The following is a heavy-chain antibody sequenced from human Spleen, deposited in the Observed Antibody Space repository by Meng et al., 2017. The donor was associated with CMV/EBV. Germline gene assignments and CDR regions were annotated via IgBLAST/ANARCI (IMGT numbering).Heavy chain of an antibody. CDR3: ARGLSYCSGGSCYRLHWFDP. D-gene: IGHD2-15*01. CDR1: FTSYD. V-gene: IGHV1-8*01. CDR2: MNPNSGNT. J-gene: IGHJ5*02. Sequence: FTSYDINWVRQATGQGLEWMGWMNPNSGNTGYAQKFQGRVTMTRNTSISTAYMELSSLRSEDTAVYYCARGLSYCSGGSCYRLHWFDPWGQGTLVTVSS.